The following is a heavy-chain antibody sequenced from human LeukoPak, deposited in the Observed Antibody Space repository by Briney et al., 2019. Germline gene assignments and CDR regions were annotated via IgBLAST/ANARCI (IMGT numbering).Heavy chain of an antibody. CDR3: ARDRGSSRPNFDY. J-gene: IGHJ4*02. V-gene: IGHV3-48*01. CDR2: ISSGGSTT. Sequence: GSLRLSCAAPGFTFSSYNMNWVRQAPGKGLEWVSYISSGGSTTYYADSVKGRFTISRDRATNSLYLQMNSLRVEDTAVYYCARDRGSSRPNFDYWGQGTLVTVSS. D-gene: IGHD6-13*01. CDR1: GFTFSSYN.